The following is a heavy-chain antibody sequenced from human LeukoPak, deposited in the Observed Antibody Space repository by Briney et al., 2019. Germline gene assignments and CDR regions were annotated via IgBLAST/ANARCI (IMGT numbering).Heavy chain of an antibody. CDR3: AHHKDYYDSSGYYYEDY. CDR2: IYWNDDK. V-gene: IGHV2-5*01. Sequence: SGPTLVNPTQTLTQTCTFSGFSLSTSGVGVGWIRQPPGKALEWLALIYWNDDKRYSPSLKSRLTITKDTSKNQVVLTMTNMDPVDTATYYCAHHKDYYDSSGYYYEDYWGQGTLVTVSS. J-gene: IGHJ4*02. D-gene: IGHD3-22*01. CDR1: GFSLSTSGVG.